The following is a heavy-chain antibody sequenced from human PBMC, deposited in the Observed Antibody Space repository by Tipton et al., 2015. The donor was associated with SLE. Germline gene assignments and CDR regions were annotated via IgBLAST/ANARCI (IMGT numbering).Heavy chain of an antibody. CDR3: ANQNWNYYF. CDR2: INHSGST. V-gene: IGHV4-34*01. Sequence: GLVKPSETLSLTCAVYGGSFSGYYWSWIRQPPGKGLEWIGEINHSGSTNYNPSLKSRVTISVDTSKNQFTLKMTSVTAADTAVYYCANQNWNYYFWGQGNLVTVSS. J-gene: IGHJ4*02. CDR1: GGSFSGYY. D-gene: IGHD1-7*01.